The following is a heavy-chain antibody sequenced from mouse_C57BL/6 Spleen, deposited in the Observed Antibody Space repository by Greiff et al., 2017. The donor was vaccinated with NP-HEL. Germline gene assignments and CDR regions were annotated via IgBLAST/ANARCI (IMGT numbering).Heavy chain of an antibody. V-gene: IGHV1-9*01. CDR2: ILPGSGSN. D-gene: IGHD4-1*01. Sequence: VQPKEFGAELIKPGASAKLSRKATGYPFTGYWIEWVKQRPGHGPEWIGEILPGSGSNNNNEKFKGKATFTADTSSTPAHMQLSSLTTEDSTFYSCAIPGTIFPFAGWGQGTLVTVSA. CDR3: AIPGTIFPFAG. CDR1: GYPFTGYW. J-gene: IGHJ3*01.